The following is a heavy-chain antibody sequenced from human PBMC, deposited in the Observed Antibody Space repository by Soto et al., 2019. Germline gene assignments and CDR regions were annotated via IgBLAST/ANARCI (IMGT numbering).Heavy chain of an antibody. CDR3: TRGPRPISTGTGAY. Sequence: GGSLRLSCAASGFIFKMYWMHWVRQSPGKGLVWISRIYNDGTYSNYADSVRGRFTISRDNVNDTLYLQMNNLRAEDSGLYYCTRGPRPISTGTGAYWGQGTQVTVSS. D-gene: IGHD3-10*01. CDR2: IYNDGTYS. CDR1: GFIFKMYW. J-gene: IGHJ4*02. V-gene: IGHV3-74*01.